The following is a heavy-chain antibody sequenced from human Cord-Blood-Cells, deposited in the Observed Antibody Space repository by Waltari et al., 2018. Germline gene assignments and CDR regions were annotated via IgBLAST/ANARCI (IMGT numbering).Heavy chain of an antibody. V-gene: IGHV1-2*04. J-gene: IGHJ4*02. CDR3: ARGLRLYDWSSFDY. CDR2: INPNRGDT. Sequence: QVQLVQSGAEVKKPGASVKVSCKASGYTFTGYYMHWVRPAPGQGLEGMGWINPNRGDTNYAQKFQGWVTMTRDTSISTAYMELSRLRSDDTAVYYCARGLRLYDWSSFDYWGQGTLVTVSS. D-gene: IGHD1-20*01. CDR1: GYTFTGYY.